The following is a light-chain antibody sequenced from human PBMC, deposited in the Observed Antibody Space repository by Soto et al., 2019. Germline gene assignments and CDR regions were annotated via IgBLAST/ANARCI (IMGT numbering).Light chain of an antibody. CDR2: DDN. V-gene: IGLV1-51*01. CDR1: SSNIGGNS. Sequence: SVLTRPPSVSAAPGQKVTISCCGSSSNIGGNSVSLYQQLPWTAPKRLIYDDNKRPSGIPDRFSGSKSGTSATLGITGFQTGDEADYYCGSWDSSLSAYVFGTGTKVTVL. J-gene: IGLJ1*01. CDR3: GSWDSSLSAYV.